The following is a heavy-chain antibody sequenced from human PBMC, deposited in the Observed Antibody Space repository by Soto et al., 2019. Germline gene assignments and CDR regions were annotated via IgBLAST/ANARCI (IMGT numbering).Heavy chain of an antibody. J-gene: IGHJ4*02. D-gene: IGHD3-22*01. Sequence: SETLSLTATVSGGSISRYYWRWIRQPPGKGLEWTGYIYYSGSTYYNPSLKSRVTISVDTSKNQFSLKLSSVTAADTAVYYCARGYYYDSSGSAVDYWGQGTLVTVSS. CDR3: ARGYYYDSSGSAVDY. V-gene: IGHV4-59*12. CDR2: IYYSGST. CDR1: GGSISRYY.